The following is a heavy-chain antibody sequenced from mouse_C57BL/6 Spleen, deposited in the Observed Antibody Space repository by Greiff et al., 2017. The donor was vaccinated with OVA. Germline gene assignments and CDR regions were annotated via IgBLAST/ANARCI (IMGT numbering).Heavy chain of an antibody. D-gene: IGHD1-1*01. CDR2: ISSGGSYT. CDR3: ARPIATVVAHWYFDV. CDR1: GFTFSSYG. Sequence: EVMLVESGGDLVKPGGSLKLSCAASGFTFSSYGMSWVRQTPDQRLEWVATISSGGSYTYYPDSVKGRFTISRDTAKNTLYLQMSSMKSEDTAMYDCARPIATVVAHWYFDVWGTGTTVTVSS. J-gene: IGHJ1*03. V-gene: IGHV5-6*01.